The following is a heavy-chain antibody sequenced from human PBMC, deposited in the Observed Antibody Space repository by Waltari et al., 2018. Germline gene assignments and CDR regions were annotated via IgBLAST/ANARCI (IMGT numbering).Heavy chain of an antibody. CDR2: IYPGDSDT. CDR1: GYSFTSYW. J-gene: IGHJ3*02. D-gene: IGHD6-13*01. V-gene: IGHV5-51*01. CDR3: ARQKEGSWDHDAFDI. Sequence: EVQLVQSGAEVKKPGESLKISCKGSGYSFTSYWIGWVRQMPGKGLEWMGIIYPGDSDTRYSPACQGQVTISADKSISTAYLQWSSLKASDTAMYYCARQKEGSWDHDAFDIWGQGTMVTVSS.